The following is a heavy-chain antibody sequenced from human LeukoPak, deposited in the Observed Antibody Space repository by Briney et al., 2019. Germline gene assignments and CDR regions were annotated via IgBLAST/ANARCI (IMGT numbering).Heavy chain of an antibody. Sequence: QTGGSLRLSCAASGFTFRSYAMHWVRQAPGKGLEWVAVISYDGSNKYYADSVKGRFTISRDNSKNTLYLQMNSLRAEDTAVYYCARDADTYFDYWGQGTLVTVSS. CDR3: ARDADTYFDY. CDR2: ISYDGSNK. V-gene: IGHV3-30-3*01. D-gene: IGHD3-9*01. CDR1: GFTFRSYA. J-gene: IGHJ4*02.